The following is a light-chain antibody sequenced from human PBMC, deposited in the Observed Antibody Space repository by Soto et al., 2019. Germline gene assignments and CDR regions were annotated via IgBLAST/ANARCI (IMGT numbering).Light chain of an antibody. CDR3: QQYGSSSWT. CDR1: QSVSTNF. J-gene: IGKJ1*01. V-gene: IGKV3-20*01. Sequence: ELVLTQSPGTLSLSPGEAATLSCRASQSVSTNFFAWYQQKPGQAPRLLIYGASTRATGIPDRFSGSGSGTDFTLTISRLEPEDFAVYYCQQYGSSSWTCGQGTKVDIK. CDR2: GAS.